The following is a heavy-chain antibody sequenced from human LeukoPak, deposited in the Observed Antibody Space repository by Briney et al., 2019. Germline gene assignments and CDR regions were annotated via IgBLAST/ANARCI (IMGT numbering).Heavy chain of an antibody. D-gene: IGHD2-2*01. V-gene: IGHV3-7*01. CDR2: IKQDGSEK. CDR1: GFTFSSYW. J-gene: IGHJ5*02. Sequence: QPGGSLRLSCAASGFTFSSYWMSWVRQAPAKGLEWVANIKQDGSEKYYVDSVKGRFTISRDNAKNSLYLQMNSLRAEDTAVYYCARYIVVVPAARAGWFDPWGQGTLVTVSS. CDR3: ARYIVVVPAARAGWFDP.